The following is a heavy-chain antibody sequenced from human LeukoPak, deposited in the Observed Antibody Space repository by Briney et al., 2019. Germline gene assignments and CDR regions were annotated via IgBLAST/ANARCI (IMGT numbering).Heavy chain of an antibody. J-gene: IGHJ4*02. Sequence: GGSLRLSCAASGFTFSNYAMSWIRQAPGKGLEWISAVTGDSGGTYHADSVKGRFTISRDNSNNMLYLHMNSLRADDTAVYYCAKGSRSSRPYYFDYWGLGTLVSVSS. CDR2: VTGDSGGT. D-gene: IGHD6-6*01. V-gene: IGHV3-23*01. CDR3: AKGSRSSRPYYFDY. CDR1: GFTFSNYA.